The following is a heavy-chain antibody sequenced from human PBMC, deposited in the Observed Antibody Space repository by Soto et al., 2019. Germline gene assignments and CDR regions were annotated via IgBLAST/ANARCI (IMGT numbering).Heavy chain of an antibody. CDR2: MNPNSGNT. CDR1: GDTFTSYD. D-gene: IGHD6-6*01. CDR3: ARGLAARPWYYYYGMAV. J-gene: IGHJ6*02. V-gene: IGHV1-8*01. Sequence: AAVEVSCEACGDTFTSYDIRWVRQATGQGLEWMGWMNPNSGNTGYAQKFQGRVTMTRNTSISTAYMELSSLRSEDTAVYYCARGLAARPWYYYYGMAVWGQGTTVTVSS.